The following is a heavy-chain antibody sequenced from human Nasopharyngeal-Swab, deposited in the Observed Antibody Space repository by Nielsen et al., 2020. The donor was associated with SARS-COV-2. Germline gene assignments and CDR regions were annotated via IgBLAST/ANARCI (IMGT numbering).Heavy chain of an antibody. Sequence: ASVKVSCKASGYTFTSYDINWVRQATGQGLEWMGWMNPNSGNTGYAQKFQGRVTMTRNTSISTAYMELSSLRSDDTAVYYCARDRDSSSWYYYYYGMDVWGQGTTVTVSS. CDR1: GYTFTSYD. CDR2: MNPNSGNT. V-gene: IGHV1-8*01. J-gene: IGHJ6*02. CDR3: ARDRDSSSWYYYYYGMDV. D-gene: IGHD6-13*01.